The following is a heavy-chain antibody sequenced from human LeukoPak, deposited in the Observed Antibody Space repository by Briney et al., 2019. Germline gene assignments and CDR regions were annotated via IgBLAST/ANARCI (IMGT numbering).Heavy chain of an antibody. J-gene: IGHJ6*03. CDR3: ARQGAAAGRYYYYYYMDV. CDR1: GGSISSYY. D-gene: IGHD6-13*01. CDR2: IYYSGST. V-gene: IGHV4-59*01. Sequence: PSETLSLTCTVPGGSISSYYWSWIRQPPGKGLEWIGYIYYSGSTNYNPSLKSRVTISVDTSKNQFSLKLSSVTAADTAVYYCARQGAAAGRYYYYYYMDVWGKGTTVTISS.